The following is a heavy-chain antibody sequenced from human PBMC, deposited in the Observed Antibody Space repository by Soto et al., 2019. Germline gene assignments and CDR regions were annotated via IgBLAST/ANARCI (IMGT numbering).Heavy chain of an antibody. V-gene: IGHV1-69*13. Sequence: VASVKVSCKASGGTFSNYAISWVRQAPGQGLEWMGGIIPIFGTANYAQKFQGRVTITADESTSTAYMELSSLRSEDTAVYYCARYVAAAATNYYYYGMDVWGQGTTVTVSS. CDR1: GGTFSNYA. D-gene: IGHD6-13*01. J-gene: IGHJ6*02. CDR3: ARYVAAAATNYYYYGMDV. CDR2: IIPIFGTA.